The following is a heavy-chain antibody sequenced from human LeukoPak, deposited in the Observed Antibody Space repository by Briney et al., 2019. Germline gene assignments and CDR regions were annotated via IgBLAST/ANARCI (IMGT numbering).Heavy chain of an antibody. J-gene: IGHJ5*02. CDR1: GFSFRDFG. CDR2: ISSSSSSI. V-gene: IGHV3-48*01. D-gene: IGHD3-10*01. Sequence: PGGSLRLSCAASGFSFRDFGMSWVRQAPGKGLEWISFISSSSSSIYFADSVKGRFTISRDNAKNLVNLQMNNLRAEDTAVYYCARVALGSYNWFDPWGQGTLVTVSS. CDR3: ARVALGSYNWFDP.